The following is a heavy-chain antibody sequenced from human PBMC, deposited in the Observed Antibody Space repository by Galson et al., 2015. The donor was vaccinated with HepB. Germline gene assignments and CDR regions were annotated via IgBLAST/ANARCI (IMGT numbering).Heavy chain of an antibody. J-gene: IGHJ3*02. D-gene: IGHD6-13*01. CDR3: VKVEEPYQQPGTGADAFDI. CDR1: GFTFSSYA. V-gene: IGHV3-64D*06. Sequence: SLRLSCAASGFTFSSYAMHWVRQAPGKGLEYVSAISSNGGSTYYADSVKGRFTISRDNSKNTLYLQMSSLRAEDTAVYYRVKVEEPYQQPGTGADAFDIWGQGTMVTVSS. CDR2: ISSNGGST.